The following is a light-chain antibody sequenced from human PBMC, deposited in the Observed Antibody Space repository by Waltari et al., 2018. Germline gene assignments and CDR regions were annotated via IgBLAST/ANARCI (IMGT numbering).Light chain of an antibody. V-gene: IGLV2-23*02. CDR3: CSFTSSSTYV. CDR2: EVN. J-gene: IGLJ1*01. Sequence: QSALTQPASVSASPGQSITVPCSGSTSDIGLFKVVSWFQQYPGKPPRLIIYEVNKRPPGISDRFSATKSGNVASLTISGLQADDEADYYCCSFTSSSTYVFGSGTTVTVL. CDR1: TSDIGLFKV.